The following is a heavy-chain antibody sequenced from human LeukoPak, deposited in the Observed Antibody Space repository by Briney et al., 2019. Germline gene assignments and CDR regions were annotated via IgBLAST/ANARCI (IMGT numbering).Heavy chain of an antibody. CDR1: GGSITSNY. V-gene: IGHV4-34*01. CDR3: ARDSPYSPHDS. D-gene: IGHD4-11*01. J-gene: IGHJ4*02. Sequence: PSETLSLTCTVSGGSITSNYWSWIRQPPGKGLEWIGQINRYGSANYNPSLKSRVAISLDTSKNQFSLKVTSVTAADTAVYYCARDSPYSPHDSWGQGTLVTVSS. CDR2: INRYGSA.